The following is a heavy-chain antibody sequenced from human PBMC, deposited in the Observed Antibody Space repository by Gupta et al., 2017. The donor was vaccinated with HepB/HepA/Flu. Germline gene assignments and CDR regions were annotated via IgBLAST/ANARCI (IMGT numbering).Heavy chain of an antibody. D-gene: IGHD1-26*01. V-gene: IGHV3-21*01. CDR2: ISSSSSYI. Sequence: EVQLVESGGGLVKPGGSLRLSCAASGFTFSSYSMNWVRQAPGKGLEWVSSISSSSSYIYYADSVKGRFTISRDNAKNSLYLQMNSLRAEDTAVYYCARGWSGSYPIGGYWGQGTLVTVSS. CDR1: GFTFSSYS. CDR3: ARGWSGSYPIGGY. J-gene: IGHJ4*02.